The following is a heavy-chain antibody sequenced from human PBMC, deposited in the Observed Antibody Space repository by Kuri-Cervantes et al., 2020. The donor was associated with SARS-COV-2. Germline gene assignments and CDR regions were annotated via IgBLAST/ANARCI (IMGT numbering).Heavy chain of an antibody. CDR2: VIPIFGTG. CDR3: ARDSEYCGSTTCYIEQ. Sequence: SVKVSCKASGGAFNSHAISWVRQAPGRGLEWMGRVIPIFGTGDNAQKFQGRITITADTSTRTAYMELSSLTSEDTAVYYCARDSEYCGSTTCYIEQWGQGTLVTVSS. V-gene: IGHV1-69*06. J-gene: IGHJ4*02. CDR1: GGAFNSHA. D-gene: IGHD2-2*02.